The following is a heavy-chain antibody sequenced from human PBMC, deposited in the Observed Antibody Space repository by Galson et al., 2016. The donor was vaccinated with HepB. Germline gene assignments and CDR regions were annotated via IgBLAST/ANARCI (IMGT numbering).Heavy chain of an antibody. D-gene: IGHD1-26*01. V-gene: IGHV4-39*01. CDR1: GFTFSSYN. J-gene: IGHJ4*02. CDR2: IYHSGSS. CDR3: ASHKGWSYQNFDY. Sequence: LRLSCAASGFTFSSYNMNWIRQPPGKGLEWIGSIYHSGSSYYNPSLKSRVTISVDTSKNQFSLKLSSMTAADTAVYYCASHKGWSYQNFDYWGQGTLVTVSS.